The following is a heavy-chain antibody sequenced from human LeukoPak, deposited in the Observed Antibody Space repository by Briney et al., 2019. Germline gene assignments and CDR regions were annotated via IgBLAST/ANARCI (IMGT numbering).Heavy chain of an antibody. D-gene: IGHD6-19*01. CDR2: ISYDGSNK. J-gene: IGHJ4*02. CDR1: GFTFSSYA. CDR3: ARGPGGYSSGWVRYFDY. V-gene: IGHV3-30*04. Sequence: PGGSLRLSCAASGFTFSSYAMHWVRQAPGKGLEWVAVISYDGSNKYYADSVKGRFTISRDNSKNTLYLQMNSLRAEDTAVCYCARGPGGYSSGWVRYFDYWGQGTLVTVSS.